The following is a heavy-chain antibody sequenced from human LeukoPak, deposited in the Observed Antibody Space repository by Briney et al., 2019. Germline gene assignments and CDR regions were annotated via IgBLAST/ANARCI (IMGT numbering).Heavy chain of an antibody. CDR3: AKVLGDGYTDD. D-gene: IGHD5-24*01. Sequence: GGSLRLSCAASGFTFSSFSMHWVRQAPGKGLKWVAVILFDGTKTYYADSVKGRFTISRDNSKNTLYLQMNSLRAEDTAVYYCAKVLGDGYTDDWGQGTLVTVSS. J-gene: IGHJ4*02. V-gene: IGHV3-30*18. CDR1: GFTFSSFS. CDR2: ILFDGTKT.